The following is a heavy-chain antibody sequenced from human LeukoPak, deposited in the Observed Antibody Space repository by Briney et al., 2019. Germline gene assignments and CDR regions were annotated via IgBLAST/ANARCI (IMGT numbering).Heavy chain of an antibody. J-gene: IGHJ4*02. CDR3: ARDHYYGSGSYRFDY. CDR2: ISYDGSNK. Sequence: GESLKISCAASGFTFSNYAMHWVRQAPGKGLEWVAVISYDGSNKYYADSVKGRFTISRDNSKYTLYLQMNSLRAEDTAVYYCARDHYYGSGSYRFDYWGQGTLVTVSS. D-gene: IGHD3-10*01. CDR1: GFTFSNYA. V-gene: IGHV3-30-3*01.